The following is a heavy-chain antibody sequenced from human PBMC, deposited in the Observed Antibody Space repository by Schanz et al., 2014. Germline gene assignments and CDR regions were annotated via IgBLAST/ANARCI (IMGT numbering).Heavy chain of an antibody. CDR1: GFIFSNYG. D-gene: IGHD3-9*01. Sequence: QVQLVESGGGVVQPGGSLRLSCAASGFIFSNYGMHWVRQAPGKGLEWVAVIWSDGSGKYYADSVKGRFTISRDSPKNTLYLQMNSLRAEDTALYYCAKQIHYDILTVTRNWGQGTTVAVSS. V-gene: IGHV3-33*06. CDR3: AKQIHYDILTVTRN. CDR2: IWSDGSGK. J-gene: IGHJ6*02.